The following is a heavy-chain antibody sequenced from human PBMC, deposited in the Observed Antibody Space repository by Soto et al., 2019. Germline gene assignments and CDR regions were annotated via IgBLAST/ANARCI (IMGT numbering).Heavy chain of an antibody. CDR3: ARLYSSAYHYYFDC. CDR2: FYSGGTT. D-gene: IGHD3-22*01. Sequence: GSLRLSCAASGFTVSSNYMSWVRQAPGKGLEWVSGFYSGGTTYYADSVKGRFTISSDNSKNTLFLQMNSLRAEDTAVYYCARLYSSAYHYYFDCWGQGTPVTVSS. V-gene: IGHV3-66*04. J-gene: IGHJ4*02. CDR1: GFTVSSNY.